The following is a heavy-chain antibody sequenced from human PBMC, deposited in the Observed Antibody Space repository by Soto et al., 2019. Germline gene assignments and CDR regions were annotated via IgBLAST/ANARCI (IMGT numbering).Heavy chain of an antibody. CDR1: GFSLRDSLVS. Sequence: SGPTLVNPTQTLTLTCTFSGFSLRDSLVSAGWVRQPPGMALEWLALIYWDDDTRYSPSLKNRLTVTKDSSRNQVVLTLTNVDPADTGTYFCVHRGDYRDSSGFYHPHFDYWGQGTLVTVSS. CDR2: IYWDDDT. V-gene: IGHV2-5*02. D-gene: IGHD3-22*01. J-gene: IGHJ4*02. CDR3: VHRGDYRDSSGFYHPHFDY.